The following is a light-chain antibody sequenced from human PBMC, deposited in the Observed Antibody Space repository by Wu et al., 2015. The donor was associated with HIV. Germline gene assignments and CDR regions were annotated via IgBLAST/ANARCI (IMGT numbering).Light chain of an antibody. CDR1: QSVNSN. J-gene: IGKJ5*01. Sequence: ETVMTQSPATLSVSPGERATLYCRASQSVNSNLAWYQQKPGQAPRLLIYGASTRATGIPARFSGSGSGTEFTLTISSMQSEDFAVYYCQQYNNWITFGQGTRLEIK. CDR3: QQYNNWIT. CDR2: GAS. V-gene: IGKV3-15*01.